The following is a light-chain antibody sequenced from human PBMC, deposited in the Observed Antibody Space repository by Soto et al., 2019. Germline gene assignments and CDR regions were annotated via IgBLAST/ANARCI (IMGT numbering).Light chain of an antibody. CDR1: QSISRF. CDR3: QQRAKWPRT. Sequence: EVVLTQSPAILSLSPGERATISCRASQSISRFVAWYQQKPGLAPRLLIYDTSNRDTGIPARFSGSGSETDFTLTITSLEPEDFAMYYCQQRAKWPRTFGPGTKVDIK. CDR2: DTS. J-gene: IGKJ3*01. V-gene: IGKV3-11*01.